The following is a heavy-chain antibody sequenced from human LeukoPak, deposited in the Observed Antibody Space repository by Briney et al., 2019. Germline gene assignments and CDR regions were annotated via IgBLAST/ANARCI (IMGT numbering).Heavy chain of an antibody. CDR3: ARGRDVDS. CDR1: GFFFNSYW. J-gene: IGHJ5*01. Sequence: GGSLRLSWVTSGFFFNSYWMSWVRQAPGKGLEWVANENQDGSEIYYVDSVKGRFIMSRDNTKNSFYLRMSSLRVEDTAVYYCARGRDVDSWGQGTLVTVSS. CDR2: ENQDGSEI. V-gene: IGHV3-7*03.